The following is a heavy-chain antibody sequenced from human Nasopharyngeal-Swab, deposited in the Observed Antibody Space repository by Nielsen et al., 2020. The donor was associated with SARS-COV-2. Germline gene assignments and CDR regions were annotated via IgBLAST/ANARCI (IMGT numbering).Heavy chain of an antibody. CDR2: ISTTGTTM. CDR1: GFSFSDYY. V-gene: IGHV3-11*01. J-gene: IGHJ4*02. Sequence: GGSLRLSCEASGFSFSDYYISWFRQAPVKGLEWVSYISTTGTTMYYADSVKGRFIISRDNAKNSLFLQMNSLRAEDTAVYYCARGLRGRTDFDYWGQGTLVTVSS. D-gene: IGHD3/OR15-3a*01. CDR3: ARGLRGRTDFDY.